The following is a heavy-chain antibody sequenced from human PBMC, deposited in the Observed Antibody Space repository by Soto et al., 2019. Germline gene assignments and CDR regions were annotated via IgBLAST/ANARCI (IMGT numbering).Heavy chain of an antibody. D-gene: IGHD3-10*01. CDR1: GGSFSGYY. CDR2: INHSGST. J-gene: IGHJ4*02. Sequence: QVQLQQWGAGLLKPSETLSLTCAVYGGSFSGYYWSWIRQPPGKGLEWIGEINHSGSTNYNPSLQSRVTISVDTSKNQFSLKLSSVTAADTAVYYCARVWFVTMVRGVPYYFDYWGQGTLVTVSS. CDR3: ARVWFVTMVRGVPYYFDY. V-gene: IGHV4-34*01.